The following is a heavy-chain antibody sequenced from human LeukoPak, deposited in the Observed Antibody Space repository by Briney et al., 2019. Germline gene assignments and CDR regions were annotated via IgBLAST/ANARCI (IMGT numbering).Heavy chain of an antibody. CDR3: TRELSWASDTGDS. CDR1: GGYIIGSRRY. Sequence: RSSETLSLTGYGPGGYIIGSRRYWGWVRQPPGGGRELIGSIRYIGTTYYNPSLHSRLTISVDNSPNQVFLKLKSVTGADTSMYYCTRELSWASDTGDSWGQGTLVTVSS. CDR2: IRYIGTT. J-gene: IGHJ5*02. V-gene: IGHV4-39*02. D-gene: IGHD7-27*01.